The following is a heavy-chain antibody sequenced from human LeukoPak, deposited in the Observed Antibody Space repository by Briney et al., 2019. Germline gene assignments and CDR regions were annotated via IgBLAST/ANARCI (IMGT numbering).Heavy chain of an antibody. D-gene: IGHD2-15*01. Sequence: SETLSLTCTVSGGPISGYYWSWIRQPPGKGLEWIGYLYYSGSTNYNPSLKSRVTISVDTSKNRFSLKLSSVTAADTAVYYCARRYCSGGSCYSSFDYWGQGTLVTVSS. CDR3: ARRYCSGGSCYSSFDY. J-gene: IGHJ4*02. CDR1: GGPISGYY. CDR2: LYYSGST. V-gene: IGHV4-59*01.